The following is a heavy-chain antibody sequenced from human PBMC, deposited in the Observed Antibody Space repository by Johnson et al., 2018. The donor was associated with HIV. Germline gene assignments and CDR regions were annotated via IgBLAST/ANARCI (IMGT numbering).Heavy chain of an antibody. V-gene: IGHV3-30-3*01. D-gene: IGHD3-3*01. CDR2: ISYDGSNK. Sequence: QVQLVESGGGVVQPGRSLRLSCAASGFTFSSYAMHWVRQAPGKGLECVAVISYDGSNKYYADSVKGRFTISRDNSKNTLYLQMNSLRAEDTAVYYCAKDWSVLEWLSLHAFDIWGQGTMVTVSS. J-gene: IGHJ3*02. CDR3: AKDWSVLEWLSLHAFDI. CDR1: GFTFSSYA.